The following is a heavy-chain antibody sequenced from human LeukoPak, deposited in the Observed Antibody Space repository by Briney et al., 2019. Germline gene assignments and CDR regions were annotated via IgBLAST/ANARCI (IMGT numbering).Heavy chain of an antibody. CDR2: ISGDGGSI. J-gene: IGHJ4*02. D-gene: IGHD6-13*01. V-gene: IGHV3-43*02. Sequence: GGSLRLSCAASGFTFDDYAIYWVRQGPGKGLEWVSLISGDGGSIYYADSVKGRFTISRDNSKNSLYLQMNSLRTEDTALYYCAKEDYSSSWYALDYWGQGTLVTVSS. CDR1: GFTFDDYA. CDR3: AKEDYSSSWYALDY.